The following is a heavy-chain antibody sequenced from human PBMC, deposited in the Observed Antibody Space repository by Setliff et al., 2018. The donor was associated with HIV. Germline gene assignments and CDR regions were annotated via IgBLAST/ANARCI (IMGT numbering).Heavy chain of an antibody. Sequence: GASVKVSCKASGYTFTSYPMHWVRQAPGQGLEWMGVINTSGGSAGYAEKFRGRVTMTRDTSTSTVYMDLRNLRSEDTAVYYCARNQGDSGGWYAGDYWGHGTLVTVSS. V-gene: IGHV1-46*01. J-gene: IGHJ4*01. D-gene: IGHD6-19*01. CDR1: GYTFTSYP. CDR2: INTSGGSA. CDR3: ARNQGDSGGWYAGDY.